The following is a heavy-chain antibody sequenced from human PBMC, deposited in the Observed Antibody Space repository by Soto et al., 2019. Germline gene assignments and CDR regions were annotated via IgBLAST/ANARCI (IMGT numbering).Heavy chain of an antibody. Sequence: LRLSCQASGFNFDNYGMHWVRQAPGKGLEWVAVITYDGSFQYYADSVKGRFTISRDNSKNTLSLHLNTLKPEDTAVYHCAKDRVGGTFYTPLAFWGQGTLVTVSS. CDR2: ITYDGSFQ. J-gene: IGHJ4*02. D-gene: IGHD1-7*01. V-gene: IGHV3-30*18. CDR1: GFNFDNYG. CDR3: AKDRVGGTFYTPLAF.